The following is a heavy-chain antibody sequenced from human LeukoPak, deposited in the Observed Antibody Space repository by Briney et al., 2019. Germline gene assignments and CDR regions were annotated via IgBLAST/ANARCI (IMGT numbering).Heavy chain of an antibody. Sequence: SVNVSCTASGGTFRSYAISWVRQAPGQGLEWMGRIIPILGIANYAQKFQGRVTITADKSTSTAYMELSSLRSEDTAVYYCARRTYYYDSSGPGDDAFDIWGQGTMVTVSS. CDR2: IIPILGIA. CDR3: ARRTYYYDSSGPGDDAFDI. D-gene: IGHD3-22*01. J-gene: IGHJ3*02. V-gene: IGHV1-69*04. CDR1: GGTFRSYA.